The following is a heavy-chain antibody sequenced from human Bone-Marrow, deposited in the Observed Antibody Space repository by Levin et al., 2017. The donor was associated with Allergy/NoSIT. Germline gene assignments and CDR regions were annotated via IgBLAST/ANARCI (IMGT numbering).Heavy chain of an antibody. D-gene: IGHD7-27*01. CDR3: ARVGHHGDYFDL. V-gene: IGHV4-39*01. CDR1: GGSISSSSYY. J-gene: IGHJ2*01. Sequence: PSETLSLTCPVSGGSISSSSYYWGWIRQPPGKGLEWIGSIYYSGSTYYNPSLKSRVTISVDTSKNQFSLKLSSVTAADTAVYYCARVGHHGDYFDLWGRGTLVTVSS. CDR2: IYYSGST.